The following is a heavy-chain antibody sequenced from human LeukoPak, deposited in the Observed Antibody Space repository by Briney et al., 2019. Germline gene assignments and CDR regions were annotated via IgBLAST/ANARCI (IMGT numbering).Heavy chain of an antibody. Sequence: GGSLRLSCAASGFTFSSYSMNWVRQAPGKGLEWVSSISSSSSYIYYADSVKGRFTISRDNAKNSLYLQMNSLRAEDTAVYYCARVDGYCSGGSCYDYYYYGMDVWGQGTTVTVSS. D-gene: IGHD2-15*01. CDR2: ISSSSSYI. CDR1: GFTFSSYS. J-gene: IGHJ6*02. V-gene: IGHV3-21*01. CDR3: ARVDGYCSGGSCYDYYYYGMDV.